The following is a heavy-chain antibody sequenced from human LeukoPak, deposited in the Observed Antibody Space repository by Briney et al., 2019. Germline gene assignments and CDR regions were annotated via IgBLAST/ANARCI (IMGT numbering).Heavy chain of an antibody. D-gene: IGHD6-13*01. CDR3: ARQCQQLGRRGWFDP. CDR1: GGSISTNSYY. J-gene: IGHJ5*02. Sequence: SETLSLTCTVSGGSISTNSYYWGWIRQPPGKGLEWIGSIYYSGSTYYNPSLKSRVTIYVDTSKNQFSLKLSSVTAGDTAVYYCARQCQQLGRRGWFDPWGQGTLVTVSS. V-gene: IGHV4-39*01. CDR2: IYYSGST.